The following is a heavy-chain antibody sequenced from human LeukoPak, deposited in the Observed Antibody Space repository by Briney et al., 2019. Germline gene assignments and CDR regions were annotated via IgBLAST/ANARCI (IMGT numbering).Heavy chain of an antibody. CDR1: GGSISSSSYY. J-gene: IGHJ5*02. CDR2: MYNTGIT. D-gene: IGHD3-10*01. V-gene: IGHV4-39*07. Sequence: SETLSLTCTVSGGSISSSSYYWGWIRQSPGKGLEWLGSMYNTGITYYNPSLKSRVTISVDTSKNQFSLKLSSVTAADTAVYYCARGVGRQLLWYTLNWFDPWGQGTLVTVSS. CDR3: ARGVGRQLLWYTLNWFDP.